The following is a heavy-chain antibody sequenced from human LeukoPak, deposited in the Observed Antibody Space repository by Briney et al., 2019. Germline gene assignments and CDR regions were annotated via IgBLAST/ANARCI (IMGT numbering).Heavy chain of an antibody. CDR2: ISSSGSTI. Sequence: GGSLRLSCAASGFTFSDYYMSWIRQAPGKGLEWVSYISSSGSTIYYADSVKGRFTISRDNAKNSLYLQMNSLRAEDTAVYYCARERYYYDSSGYVQDYWGQGTLVTVSS. J-gene: IGHJ4*02. D-gene: IGHD3-22*01. CDR3: ARERYYYDSSGYVQDY. CDR1: GFTFSDYY. V-gene: IGHV3-11*04.